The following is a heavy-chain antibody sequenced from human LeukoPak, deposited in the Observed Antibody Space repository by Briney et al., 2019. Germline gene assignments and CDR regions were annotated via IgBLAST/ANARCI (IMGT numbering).Heavy chain of an antibody. D-gene: IGHD3-16*01. CDR3: TRERRGSYYAFES. Sequence: KAGGSLRLSCAASGFSFSDYYMSWVRQAPGKGLEWISYITTSGSSTKYADSVKGRFTISRDNAKNSVVLQMNSLRAEGTAVYYCTRERRGSYYAFESWGQGTLVSVSS. V-gene: IGHV3-11*01. CDR2: ITTSGSST. J-gene: IGHJ4*02. CDR1: GFSFSDYY.